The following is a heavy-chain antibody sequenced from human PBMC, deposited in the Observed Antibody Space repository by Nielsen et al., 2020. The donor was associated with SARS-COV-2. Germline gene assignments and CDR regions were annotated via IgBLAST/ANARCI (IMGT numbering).Heavy chain of an antibody. CDR1: GFTFSSYD. CDR2: IGTAGDT. D-gene: IGHD3-10*01. Sequence: GESLKISCAASGFTFSSYDMHWVRQATGKGLEWVSAIGTAGDTYYPGSVKGRFTISRENAKNSLYLQMNSLRAGDTAVYYCARARSGELLYLDYWGQGTLVTVSS. CDR3: ARARSGELLYLDY. J-gene: IGHJ4*02. V-gene: IGHV3-13*01.